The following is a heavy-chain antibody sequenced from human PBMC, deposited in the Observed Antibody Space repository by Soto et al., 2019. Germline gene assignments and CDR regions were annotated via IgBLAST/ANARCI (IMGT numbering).Heavy chain of an antibody. J-gene: IGHJ6*02. CDR3: ARGFLSSGWYSYYYGMDV. CDR1: GDSVSSNSAS. Sequence: PSQTLSLTGAISGDSVSSNSASWKLIRQSPSRGLEWLGRTYYRSKWYNDYAVSVKRRITINPDTSKNQSSLQLNSVTPEDTAVYYCARGFLSSGWYSYYYGMDVWGQGTTVTVYS. CDR2: TYYRSKWYN. D-gene: IGHD6-19*01. V-gene: IGHV6-1*01.